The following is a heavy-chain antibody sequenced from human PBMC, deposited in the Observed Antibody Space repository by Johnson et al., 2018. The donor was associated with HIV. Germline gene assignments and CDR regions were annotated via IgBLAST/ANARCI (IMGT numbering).Heavy chain of an antibody. Sequence: VQLVESGGGVVQPGRSLRLSCAASGFTFSSYAMHWVRQAPGKGLVWVSRINSDGSSTSYADSVKGRFTISRDNAKNSLYLQMSSLRAEDTAVYYCATDIVVVLALGGDAFDIWGQGTMVIVSS. CDR3: ATDIVVVLALGGDAFDI. V-gene: IGHV3-74*02. CDR2: INSDGSST. J-gene: IGHJ3*02. D-gene: IGHD2-2*01. CDR1: GFTFSSYA.